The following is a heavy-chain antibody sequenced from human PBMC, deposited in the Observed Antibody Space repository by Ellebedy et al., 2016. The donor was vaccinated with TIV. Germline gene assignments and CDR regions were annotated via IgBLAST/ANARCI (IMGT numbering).Heavy chain of an antibody. Sequence: SETLSLXXAVYGGSLSIYSWSWIRQPPGKGLEWIGEIHQSGNTNYNPSLKSRVIISIDTSKNQFSLKLNSVIAADSGVYYCATEEAGSHRRGGYWGQGTLVLVSS. CDR3: ATEEAGSHRRGGY. D-gene: IGHD3-10*01. CDR2: IHQSGNT. J-gene: IGHJ4*02. CDR1: GGSLSIYS. V-gene: IGHV4-34*01.